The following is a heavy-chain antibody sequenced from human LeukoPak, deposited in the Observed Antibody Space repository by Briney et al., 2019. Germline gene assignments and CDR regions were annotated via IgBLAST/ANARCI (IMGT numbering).Heavy chain of an antibody. Sequence: SETLSLTCTVSGGSISSYYWSWIRQPAGKGLEWIGRIYTSGSTNYNPSLKSRVTMSVDTSKNQFSLKLSSVTAADTAVYYCARARAGYYDFWSGYTLFDYWGQGTLVTVSS. CDR2: IYTSGST. CDR3: ARARAGYYDFWSGYTLFDY. CDR1: GGSISSYY. J-gene: IGHJ4*02. D-gene: IGHD3-3*01. V-gene: IGHV4-4*07.